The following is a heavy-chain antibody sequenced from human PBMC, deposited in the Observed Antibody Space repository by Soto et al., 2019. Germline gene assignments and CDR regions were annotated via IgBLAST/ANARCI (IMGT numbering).Heavy chain of an antibody. V-gene: IGHV1-3*05. CDR2: INAGNGNT. CDR3: ARVSGYYLPDY. D-gene: IGHD5-12*01. J-gene: IGHJ4*02. Sequence: QVQLVQSGAEEKKPGASVKVSCKASGYTFTNYAMHWVRQAPGQRLEWMGWINAGNGNTKYSQKFQGRVTITRDTSASTAYMGLSSLRSEDTAVYYCARVSGYYLPDYWGQGTLVTVSS. CDR1: GYTFTNYA.